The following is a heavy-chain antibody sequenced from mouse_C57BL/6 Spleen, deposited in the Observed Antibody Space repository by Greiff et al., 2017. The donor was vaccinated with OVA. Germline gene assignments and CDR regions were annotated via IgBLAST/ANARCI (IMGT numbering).Heavy chain of an antibody. CDR2: ISDGGSYT. J-gene: IGHJ1*03. Sequence: DVKLVESGGGLVKPGGSLKLSCAASGFTFSSYAMSWVRQTPEKRLEWVATISDGGSYTYYPDNVKGRFTISRDNAKNNLYLQMSHLKSEDTAMYDCARRKELGPWYFDVWGTGTTVTVSS. V-gene: IGHV5-4*03. D-gene: IGHD4-1*01. CDR3: ARRKELGPWYFDV. CDR1: GFTFSSYA.